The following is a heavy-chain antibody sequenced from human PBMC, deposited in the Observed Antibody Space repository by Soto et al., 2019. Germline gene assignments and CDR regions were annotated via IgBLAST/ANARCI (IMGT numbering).Heavy chain of an antibody. D-gene: IGHD2-2*01. Sequence: PGGSLRLSCAASGFTFSSYGMHWVRQAPGKGLEWVAVISYDGSNKYYADSVKGRFTISRDNSKNTLYLQMNSLRAEDTAVYYCAKDTVRYQPRRRYYYYYYGMDVWGQGTTVTVSS. CDR3: AKDTVRYQPRRRYYYYYYGMDV. J-gene: IGHJ6*02. CDR1: GFTFSSYG. V-gene: IGHV3-30*18. CDR2: ISYDGSNK.